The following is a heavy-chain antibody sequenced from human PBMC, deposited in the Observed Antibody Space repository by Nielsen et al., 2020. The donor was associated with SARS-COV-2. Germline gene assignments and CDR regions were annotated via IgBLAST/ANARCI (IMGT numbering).Heavy chain of an antibody. CDR2: IYSAGST. CDR3: ARTYGSGAGDV. J-gene: IGHJ6*02. CDR1: GFTVSTNY. V-gene: IGHV3-53*01. Sequence: GESLKISCAASGFTVSTNYMTWVRQAPGKGLEWVSVIYSAGSTYYADSVKGRFTIPRDNSKNTLYLQMNSLRAEDTAVYYCARTYGSGAGDVWGHGTTVTVSS. D-gene: IGHD3-10*01.